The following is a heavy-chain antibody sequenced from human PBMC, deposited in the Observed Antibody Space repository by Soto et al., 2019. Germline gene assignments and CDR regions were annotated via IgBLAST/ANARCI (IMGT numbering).Heavy chain of an antibody. CDR3: ARDGGSSWSYFDY. D-gene: IGHD6-13*01. CDR1: GYTFSNYG. Sequence: QVQLVQSGAEVKNPGASVKVSCKASGYTFSNYGITWVRQAPGQGLEWMGVISDYNGNTNYAQKFRDRVTMTTDTSTSTAYMELRSLTSDDTAVYYCARDGGSSWSYFDYWGQGTLVTVSS. CDR2: ISDYNGNT. J-gene: IGHJ4*02. V-gene: IGHV1-18*01.